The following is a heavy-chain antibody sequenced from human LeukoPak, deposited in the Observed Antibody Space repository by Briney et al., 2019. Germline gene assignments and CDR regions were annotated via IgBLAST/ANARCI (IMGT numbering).Heavy chain of an antibody. Sequence: PGGSLRLSCAVSGFTFSTYSMTWVRQAPGKGLEWVSSISSSSRNTYYTDSVKGRFTISRDNAKNSLYLQMSSLRAEDTAVYYCARGVTFGVDISDYWGQGTLVTVSS. D-gene: IGHD3-3*01. CDR2: ISSSSRNT. V-gene: IGHV3-21*01. CDR1: GFTFSTYS. CDR3: ARGVTFGVDISDY. J-gene: IGHJ4*02.